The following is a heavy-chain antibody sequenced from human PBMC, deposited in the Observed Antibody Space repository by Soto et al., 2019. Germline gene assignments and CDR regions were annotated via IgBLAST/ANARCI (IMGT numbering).Heavy chain of an antibody. CDR3: ASDPYYDFWSGYFNYFDY. CDR1: GFTFSSYS. D-gene: IGHD3-3*01. J-gene: IGHJ4*02. CDR2: ISSSSTI. Sequence: GGSLRLSCAASGFTFSSYSMNWVRQAPGKGLEWVSYISSSSTIYYSDSVKGRFTISSANAKNSLYLQMNSLRAEETAVYYCASDPYYDFWSGYFNYFDYWGQGTLVTVSS. V-gene: IGHV3-48*01.